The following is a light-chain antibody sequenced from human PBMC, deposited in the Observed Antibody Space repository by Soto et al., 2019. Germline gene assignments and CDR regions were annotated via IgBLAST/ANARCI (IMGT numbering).Light chain of an antibody. CDR3: EAWDSSLNAVL. Sequence: QSALTQPRSVSGSPGQSVTISCTGTNNDVGFYNYVSWYQQQLGKAPKLLIYDVNKRPSGVPPRFSGSKSANTASLTISGLQAADEADYYCEAWDSSLNAVLFGGGTKLTVL. CDR1: NNDVGFYNY. V-gene: IGLV2-11*01. J-gene: IGLJ2*01. CDR2: DVN.